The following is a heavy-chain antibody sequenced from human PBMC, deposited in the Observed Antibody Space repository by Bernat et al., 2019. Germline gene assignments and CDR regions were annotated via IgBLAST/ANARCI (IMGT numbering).Heavy chain of an antibody. Sequence: EVQLVESGGGLVQPGGSLRLSCAASGFTFSSYWMHWVRQAPGKGLVWVSRFNSDGTTTTYADSVNGRSTISRDNAKNTVYLQMNSMRAEDTAVYYCARARYYDLIDYWGQGTLVTVSS. CDR2: FNSDGTTT. J-gene: IGHJ4*02. V-gene: IGHV3-74*01. CDR1: GFTFSSYW. CDR3: ARARYYDLIDY. D-gene: IGHD3-3*01.